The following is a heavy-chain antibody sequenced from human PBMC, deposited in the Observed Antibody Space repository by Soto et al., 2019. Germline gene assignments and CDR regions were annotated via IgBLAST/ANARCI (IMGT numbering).Heavy chain of an antibody. Sequence: GEPISIGRRGCRYSISSYWIGGVRQMPGKGLEWMGIIYPGDSDTRYSPSFQGQVTISADKSISTAYLQWSSLKASDSAMYYCARLAEGGMDVWGQRTTVPVSS. V-gene: IGHV5-51*01. CDR2: IYPGDSDT. J-gene: IGHJ6*02. CDR3: ARLAEGGMDV. CDR1: RYSISSYW.